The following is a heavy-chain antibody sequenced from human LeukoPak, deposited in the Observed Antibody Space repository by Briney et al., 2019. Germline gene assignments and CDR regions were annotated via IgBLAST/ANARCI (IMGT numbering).Heavy chain of an antibody. CDR1: GYTFTSYG. V-gene: IGHV1-18*01. CDR2: ISAYNGNT. CDR3: AREGKTYYDFWSGYSEDWFDP. J-gene: IGHJ5*02. D-gene: IGHD3-3*01. Sequence: ASVKVSCKASGYTFTSYGISWVRQAPGQGLEWMGWISAYNGNTNYAQKLQGRVTMTTDTSTSTAYMELRSLRSDDTAVYYCAREGKTYYDFWSGYSEDWFDPWGQGTLVTVSS.